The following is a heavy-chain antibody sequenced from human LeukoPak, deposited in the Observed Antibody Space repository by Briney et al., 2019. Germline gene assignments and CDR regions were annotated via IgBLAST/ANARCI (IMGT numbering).Heavy chain of an antibody. J-gene: IGHJ4*02. Sequence: ASVKVSCKASGYTFTSYGISWVRQAPGQGLEWMGWISAYNGNTNYAQKLQGRVTMSTDTSTSTAYMELRSLRSDDTAVYYCASVYYYDSSGSSFDYWGQGTLVTVSS. CDR2: ISAYNGNT. D-gene: IGHD3-22*01. CDR3: ASVYYYDSSGSSFDY. CDR1: GYTFTSYG. V-gene: IGHV1-18*01.